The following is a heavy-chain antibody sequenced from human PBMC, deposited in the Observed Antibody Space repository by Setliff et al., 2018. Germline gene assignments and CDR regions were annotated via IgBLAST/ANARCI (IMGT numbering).Heavy chain of an antibody. CDR3: ARLGSSSPERGHYFDY. CDR1: GGSFSGYY. CDR2: INHSGST. J-gene: IGHJ4*02. Sequence: SETLSLTCAVYGGSFSGYYWSWIRQPPGKGLEWIGEINHSGSTNYNPSLKSRITISVDTAKNQFSLKLRSVTAADTAVYYCARLGSSSPERGHYFDYWGQGTLVTVSS. V-gene: IGHV4-34*01. D-gene: IGHD6-6*01.